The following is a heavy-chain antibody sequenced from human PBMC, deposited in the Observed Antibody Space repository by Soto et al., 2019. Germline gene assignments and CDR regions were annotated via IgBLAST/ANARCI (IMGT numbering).Heavy chain of an antibody. CDR2: ISAYNGNT. Sequence: ASVKVSCKASGYTFTSYGISWVRQAPGQGLEWMGWISAYNGNTNYAQKLQGRVTMTTDTSTSTAYMELRSLRSDDTAVYYCARDDPRYSSSWCFDYWGQGTLVTVSS. J-gene: IGHJ4*02. CDR1: GYTFTSYG. D-gene: IGHD6-13*01. CDR3: ARDDPRYSSSWCFDY. V-gene: IGHV1-18*01.